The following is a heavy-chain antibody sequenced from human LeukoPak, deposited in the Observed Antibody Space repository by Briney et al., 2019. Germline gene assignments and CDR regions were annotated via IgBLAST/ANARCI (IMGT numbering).Heavy chain of an antibody. CDR3: AKDSCSSTTCYWDY. V-gene: IGHV3-23*01. CDR1: GFTFSTYA. J-gene: IGHJ4*02. Sequence: QTGGSLRLSCAASGFTFSTYAMSWVRQTPGTGLGWVSAISGSGGGTYYADSVKGRFTISRDNSKNTLYLQMSSLRAEDTAIHYCAKDSCSSTTCYWDYWGQGTLVTVSS. CDR2: ISGSGGGT. D-gene: IGHD2-2*01.